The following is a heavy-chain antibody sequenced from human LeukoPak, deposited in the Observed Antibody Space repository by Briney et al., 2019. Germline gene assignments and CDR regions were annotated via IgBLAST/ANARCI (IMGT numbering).Heavy chain of an antibody. CDR1: GFTFSSYA. J-gene: IGHJ1*01. CDR2: ISYDGSNK. D-gene: IGHD1-14*01. Sequence: PGGSLRLSCAASGFTFSSYAMHWVRQAPGKGLEWVAVISYDGSNKYYADSVKGRFTISRDNSKNTLYLQMNSLRAEDTAVYYCARERGPGKPQKSYFQHWGQGTLVTVSS. CDR3: ARERGPGKPQKSYFQH. V-gene: IGHV3-30-3*01.